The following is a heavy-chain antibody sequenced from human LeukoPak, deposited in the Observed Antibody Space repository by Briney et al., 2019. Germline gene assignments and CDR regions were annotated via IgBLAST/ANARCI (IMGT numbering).Heavy chain of an antibody. CDR2: IRYDGSNK. Sequence: GGSLRLSCAASRFTFSSYGMHWVRQAPGKGLEWVAFIRYDGSNKYYADSVKGRFTISRDNSKNTLYLQMNSLRAEDTAVYYCAKASDYYGSGRGNHYYYYGMDVWGQGTTVTVSS. CDR3: AKASDYYGSGRGNHYYYYGMDV. CDR1: RFTFSSYG. J-gene: IGHJ6*02. D-gene: IGHD3-10*01. V-gene: IGHV3-30*02.